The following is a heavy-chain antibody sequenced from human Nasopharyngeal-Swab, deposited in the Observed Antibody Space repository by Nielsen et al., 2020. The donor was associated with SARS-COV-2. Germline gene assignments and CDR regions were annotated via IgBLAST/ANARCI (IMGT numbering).Heavy chain of an antibody. Sequence: GESLKISCAASGFTFSSYSMNWVRQAPGKGLEWVSYISSSSTIYYADSVKGRFTISRDNAKNSLYLQMNSLRDEDTAVYYCASTPYSYAWGDYYYGMDVWGQGTTVTVSS. J-gene: IGHJ6*02. D-gene: IGHD5-18*01. CDR1: GFTFSSYS. CDR3: ASTPYSYAWGDYYYGMDV. V-gene: IGHV3-48*02. CDR2: ISSSSTI.